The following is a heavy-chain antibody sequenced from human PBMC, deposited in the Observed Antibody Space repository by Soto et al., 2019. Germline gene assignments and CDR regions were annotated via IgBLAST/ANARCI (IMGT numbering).Heavy chain of an antibody. J-gene: IGHJ6*02. D-gene: IGHD2-15*01. V-gene: IGHV5-51*01. CDR3: ARAKYCSGGSCYYYYGMDV. Sequence: GESLKISCNGSGYSFTSYWICWVRQMPWKGLEWMGIIYPGDSDTRYSPSFQGQVTISADKSISTAYLQWSSLKASDTAMYYCARAKYCSGGSCYYYYGMDVWGQGTTVTVSS. CDR1: GYSFTSYW. CDR2: IYPGDSDT.